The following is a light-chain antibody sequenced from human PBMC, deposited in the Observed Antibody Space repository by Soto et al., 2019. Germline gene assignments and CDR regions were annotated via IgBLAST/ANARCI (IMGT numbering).Light chain of an antibody. V-gene: IGLV2-14*01. CDR3: VSFTVTYSYV. J-gene: IGLJ1*01. CDR1: SGDVGAYDF. CDR2: DVS. Sequence: QSVLTQPASVSGSPGQSITISCTGTSGDVGAYDFVSWYQHHPGKAPRLVIYDVSRRPAGASDRFSGSKSGSTASLTISTLQAEDEADYYCVSFTVTYSYVFGTRTKVTVL.